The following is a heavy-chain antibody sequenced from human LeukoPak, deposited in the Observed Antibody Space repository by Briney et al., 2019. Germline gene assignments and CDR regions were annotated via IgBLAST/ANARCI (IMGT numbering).Heavy chain of an antibody. J-gene: IGHJ3*02. D-gene: IGHD3-10*01. CDR2: IIPILGIA. CDR1: GYTFTSYG. CDR3: ARDGGAYMVRGVIMTEYAFDI. Sequence: ASVKVSCKASGYTFTSYGISWVRQAPGQGLEWMGRIIPILGIANYAQKFQGRVTITADKSTSTAYMELSSLRSEDTAVYYCARDGGAYMVRGVIMTEYAFDIWGQGTMVTVSS. V-gene: IGHV1-69*04.